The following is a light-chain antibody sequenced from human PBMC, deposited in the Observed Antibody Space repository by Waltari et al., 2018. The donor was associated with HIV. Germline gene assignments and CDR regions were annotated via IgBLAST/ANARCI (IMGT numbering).Light chain of an antibody. Sequence: DIVMTQSVDSLSVSLGGRATIPCTSSRSVFYKSDYRDYLAWYQQKEGQPPKLLIYWASSRESGVPERFTGTGSGTHFSLTIRSLQAEDVAVYFCQQYYSVPYTFGQGTKLEI. CDR1: RSVFYKSDYRDY. CDR2: WAS. J-gene: IGKJ2*01. V-gene: IGKV4-1*01. CDR3: QQYYSVPYT.